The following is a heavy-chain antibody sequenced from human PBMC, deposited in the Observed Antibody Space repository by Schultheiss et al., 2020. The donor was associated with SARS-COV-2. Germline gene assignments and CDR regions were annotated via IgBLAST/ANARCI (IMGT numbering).Heavy chain of an antibody. CDR3: ARGGGSYAR. CDR1: GFTVSSNY. CDR2: ISGSGGST. V-gene: IGHV3-53*01. J-gene: IGHJ4*02. D-gene: IGHD1-26*01. Sequence: GGSLRLSCAASGFTVSSNYMSWVRQAPGKGLEWVSVISGSGGSTYYADSVKGRFTISRDNSKNTLYLQMNSLRAEDTAVYYCARGGGSYARWGQGTLVTVSS.